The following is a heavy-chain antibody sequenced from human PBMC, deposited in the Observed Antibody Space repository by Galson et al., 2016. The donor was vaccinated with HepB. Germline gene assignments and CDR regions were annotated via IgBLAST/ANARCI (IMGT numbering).Heavy chain of an antibody. CDR2: MTSSSYT. Sequence: SLRLSCAASGFIFSDYSMSWIRQAPGKGLEWVSYMTSSSYTNYADSVKGRFTISRDNAKKSLYLQMNSLRTEDTAVYYCARGAFRGILRGFDLWGRGTLATVSS. CDR3: ARGAFRGILRGFDL. J-gene: IGHJ2*01. CDR1: GFIFSDYS. D-gene: IGHD3-16*01. V-gene: IGHV3-11*06.